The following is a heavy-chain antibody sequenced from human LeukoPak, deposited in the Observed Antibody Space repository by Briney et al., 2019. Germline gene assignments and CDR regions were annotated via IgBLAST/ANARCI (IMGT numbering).Heavy chain of an antibody. J-gene: IGHJ5*02. V-gene: IGHV4-59*01. Sequence: SETLSLTCTVSGGSISSYYWSWIRQPPGKGLEWIGYIYYSGSTNYNPSLKSRVTISVDTSKNQFSLKLSSVTAADTAVYYCARGTLWFAELSAWGQGTLVTVSS. D-gene: IGHD3-10*01. CDR2: IYYSGST. CDR1: GGSISSYY. CDR3: ARGTLWFAELSA.